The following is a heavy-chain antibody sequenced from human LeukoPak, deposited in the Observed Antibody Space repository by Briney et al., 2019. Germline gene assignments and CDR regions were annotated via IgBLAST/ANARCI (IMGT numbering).Heavy chain of an antibody. J-gene: IGHJ6*04. CDR2: ISGSGGST. CDR1: GFTFSSYA. D-gene: IGHD3-10*01. CDR3: AKGNGSGSYWWARYYYGMDV. V-gene: IGHV3-23*01. Sequence: GGSLRLPCAASGFTFSSYAMSWVRQAPGKGLEWVSAISGSGGSTYYADSVKGRFTISRDNSKNTLYLQMNSLRAEDTAVYYCAKGNGSGSYWWARYYYGMDVWGRGTTVTVSS.